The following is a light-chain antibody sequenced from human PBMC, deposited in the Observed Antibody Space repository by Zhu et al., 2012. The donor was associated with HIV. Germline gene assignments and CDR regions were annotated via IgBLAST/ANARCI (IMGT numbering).Light chain of an antibody. CDR1: QSLSTN. CDR2: DAS. V-gene: IGKV3-11*01. CDR3: QQRINWPLT. Sequence: EVVMTQSPAILSVSPGERATLSCRASQSLSTNLAWYQQKPGQAPRLLIYDASKRATGIPARFSGSGSGTDFTLTISSLEPEDFALYYCQQRINWPLTFGGGTKVEIK. J-gene: IGKJ4*01.